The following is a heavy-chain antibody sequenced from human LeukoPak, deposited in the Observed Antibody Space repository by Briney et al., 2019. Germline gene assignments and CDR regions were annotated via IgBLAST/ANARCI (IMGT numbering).Heavy chain of an antibody. CDR1: GYTFTSYY. V-gene: IGHV1-46*01. D-gene: IGHD1-7*01. CDR2: INPSGGST. J-gene: IGHJ4*02. CDR3: ARDRTGTPFDY. Sequence: ASVKVSCKASGYTFTSYYMHWVRQAPGQGLEWMGIINPSGGSTSYAQKFQGRVTMTRDMSTSTVYMELSSLRSEDTAVYYCARDRTGTPFDYWGQGTLVTVSS.